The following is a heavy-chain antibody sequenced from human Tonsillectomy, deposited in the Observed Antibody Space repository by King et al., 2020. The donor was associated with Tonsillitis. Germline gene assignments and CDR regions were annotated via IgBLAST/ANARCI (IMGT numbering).Heavy chain of an antibody. Sequence: VQLVESGGGLVKPGGSLRLSCAASGFTFSNAWVNWVRQAPGKGLEWVGRRKSRTDGGTTDYAAPVKGRFTNSRDDSKNTLYLQMNGLKTEDTAVYYCTTGTAVANYYYDYYMDVWGTGTTVTVSS. CDR2: RKSRTDGGTT. CDR1: GFTFSNAW. D-gene: IGHD6-19*01. J-gene: IGHJ6*03. V-gene: IGHV3-15*07. CDR3: TTGTAVANYYYDYYMDV.